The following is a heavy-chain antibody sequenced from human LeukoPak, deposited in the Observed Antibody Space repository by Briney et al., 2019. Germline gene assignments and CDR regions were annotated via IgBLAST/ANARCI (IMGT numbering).Heavy chain of an antibody. CDR1: GFTFSSYA. CDR3: AKDLGATRRGQLGDYFDY. D-gene: IGHD6-6*01. J-gene: IGHJ4*01. Sequence: AGSLSLSCAASGFTFSSYAMSWVRQAPGKGLEWVSAIWGSDRRTHYADSVKGRFTVSRDTSKNTLYLQMNSLSAEDTAVYYCAKDLGATRRGQLGDYFDYWGQGTLVTVSS. CDR2: IWGSDRRT. V-gene: IGHV3-23*01.